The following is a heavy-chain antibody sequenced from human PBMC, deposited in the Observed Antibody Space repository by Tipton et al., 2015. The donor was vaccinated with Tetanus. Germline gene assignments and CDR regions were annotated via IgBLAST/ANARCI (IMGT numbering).Heavy chain of an antibody. J-gene: IGHJ4*02. CDR1: GDSFSPYY. D-gene: IGHD3-10*01. Sequence: TLSLTCTVSGDSFSPYYWTWIRQPAGKGLEWIGRVHSSGINAYNHSLKGRVTMSVDTSRSLFSLKLTSVTAADSALYYCARENWYYDYWGRGILVAVSS. CDR2: VHSSGIN. CDR3: ARENWYYDY. V-gene: IGHV4-4*07.